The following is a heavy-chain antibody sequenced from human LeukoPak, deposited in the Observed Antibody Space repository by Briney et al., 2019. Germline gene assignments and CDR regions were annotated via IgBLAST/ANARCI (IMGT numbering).Heavy chain of an antibody. Sequence: SVKVSCKASGGTFSSYAISWVRQAPGQGLEWMGGIIPIFGTANYAQKFQGRVTITADESTSTAYMELNSLRSEDTAVYYCARDNPSYSGSYKLDYWGQGTLVTVSS. CDR1: GGTFSSYA. CDR3: ARDNPSYSGSYKLDY. V-gene: IGHV1-69*13. J-gene: IGHJ4*02. CDR2: IIPIFGTA. D-gene: IGHD1-26*01.